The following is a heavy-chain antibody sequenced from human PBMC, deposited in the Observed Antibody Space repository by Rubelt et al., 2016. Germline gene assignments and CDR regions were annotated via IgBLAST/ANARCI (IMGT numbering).Heavy chain of an antibody. CDR1: VGSFSGYY. J-gene: IGHJ4*02. V-gene: IGHV4-34*01. Sequence: QVQLQQWGAGLLKPSETLSLTCAVYVGSFSGYYWSWIRQPPGKGLEWIGEINHSGSTNYNPSLKSRVTISVDTAKNQFSLKLSSVTAADTAVYYCARVGGATDSWGQGTLVTVSS. D-gene: IGHD1-26*01. CDR3: ARVGGATDS. CDR2: INHSGST.